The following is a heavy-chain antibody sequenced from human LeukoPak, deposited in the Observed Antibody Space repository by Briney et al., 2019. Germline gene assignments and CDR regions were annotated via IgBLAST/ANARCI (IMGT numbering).Heavy chain of an antibody. CDR1: GFTFSSYS. Sequence: GGSLRLSCAASGFTFSSYSMNWVRQAPGKGLEWVSSISSSSSYKYYADSVKGRFTISRDNAKNSLYLQMNSLRAEDTAVYYCASGSIFGVVPWGQGTLVTVSS. D-gene: IGHD3-3*01. CDR2: ISSSSSYK. V-gene: IGHV3-21*01. J-gene: IGHJ5*02. CDR3: ASGSIFGVVP.